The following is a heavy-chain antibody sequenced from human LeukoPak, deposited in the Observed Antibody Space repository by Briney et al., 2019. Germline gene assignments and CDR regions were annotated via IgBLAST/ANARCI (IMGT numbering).Heavy chain of an antibody. CDR2: ISYDGSNK. CDR3: ARDRFYTSGSYYNY. V-gene: IGHV3-30*04. D-gene: IGHD1-26*01. J-gene: IGHJ4*02. Sequence: GGSLRLSCAASGFTFSSYAMHWVRQAPGKGLEWVAVISYDGSNKYYADSVKGRFTISRDNSKNTLYLQMNSLRAEDTAVYYCARDRFYTSGSYYNYWGQGTLVTVSS. CDR1: GFTFSSYA.